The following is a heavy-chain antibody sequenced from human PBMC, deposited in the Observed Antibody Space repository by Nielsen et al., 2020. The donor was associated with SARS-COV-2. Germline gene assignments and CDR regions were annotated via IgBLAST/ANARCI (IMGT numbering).Heavy chain of an antibody. J-gene: IGHJ4*02. CDR3: ASFSMVRGVIDFDY. CDR1: GYTFTSYA. CDR2: INTNTGNP. D-gene: IGHD3-10*01. Sequence: ASVKVSCKASGYTFTSYAMNWVRQAPGQGLEWMGWINTNTGNPTYAQGFTGRFVFSLDTSVSTAYPQISSLKAEDTAVYYCASFSMVRGVIDFDYWGQGTLVTVSS. V-gene: IGHV7-4-1*02.